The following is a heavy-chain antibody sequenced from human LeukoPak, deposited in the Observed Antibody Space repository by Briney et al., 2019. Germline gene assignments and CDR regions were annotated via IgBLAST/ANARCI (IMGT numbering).Heavy chain of an antibody. CDR2: IKEDGSEK. V-gene: IGHV3-7*01. CDR1: GFTFSNYW. D-gene: IGHD1-26*01. J-gene: IGHJ4*02. CDR3: ASGSYGRDY. Sequence: GGSLRLSCAASGFTFSNYWMSWVRQAPGKGLEWVANIKEDGSEKYYVDSVKGRFTISRDNAKNSLYLQMNSLRAEDTAVYYCASGSYGRDYWGQGTLVTASS.